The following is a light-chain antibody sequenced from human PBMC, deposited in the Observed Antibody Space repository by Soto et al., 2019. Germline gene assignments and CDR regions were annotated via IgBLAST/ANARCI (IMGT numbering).Light chain of an antibody. CDR1: SSDVGGYDY. CDR3: TSYAGSNNFCV. CDR2: EVN. V-gene: IGLV2-8*01. Sequence: QSVLTQPTSASGSPGQTISISCIGTSSDVGGYDYVSWYQQHPGKVPKLIIYEVNKRPSGVPDRFSGSKSGNTASLTVSGLQADDEADYYCTSYAGSNNFCVFGTGTKVTVL. J-gene: IGLJ1*01.